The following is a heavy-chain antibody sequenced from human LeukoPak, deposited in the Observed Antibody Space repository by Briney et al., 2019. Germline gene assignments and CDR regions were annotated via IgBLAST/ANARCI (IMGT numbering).Heavy chain of an antibody. Sequence: SETLSLTCTVSGGSISSGDYYWSWIRQPPGKGLEWIGYIYYSGSTYYNPSLKSRVTISVDTSKNQFSLKLSSVTAADTAVYYCARTLNDYSFWFDPWGQGTLVTVSS. CDR1: GGSISSGDYY. V-gene: IGHV4-30-4*08. CDR3: ARTLNDYSFWFDP. CDR2: IYYSGST. D-gene: IGHD4-11*01. J-gene: IGHJ5*02.